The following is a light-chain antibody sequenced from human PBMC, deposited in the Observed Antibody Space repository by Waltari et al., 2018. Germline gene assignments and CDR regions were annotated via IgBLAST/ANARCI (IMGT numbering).Light chain of an antibody. CDR1: QSVGKY. J-gene: IGKJ1*01. Sequence: EIVLTQSPGTLSLSPGERATLSCRASQSVGKYLAWYQQKPGQAPRLLIYETYRRATGTPDRFSGSGSGTDCSLTSSRLEPEDFAVYYCQKYESLPATFGQGTTVEIK. V-gene: IGKV3-20*01. CDR2: ETY. CDR3: QKYESLPAT.